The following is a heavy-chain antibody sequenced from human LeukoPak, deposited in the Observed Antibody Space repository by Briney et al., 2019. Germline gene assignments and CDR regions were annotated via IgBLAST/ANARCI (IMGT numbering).Heavy chain of an antibody. CDR3: ALGDCSSTSCYVFDY. J-gene: IGHJ4*02. CDR1: GGSISSYY. D-gene: IGHD2-2*01. CDR2: IYSSGST. Sequence: PSETLSLTCTVSGGSISSYYWSWIRQPPGKGLEWIGYIYSSGSTNYNPSLESRVTISVDTSKNQFSLKLSSVTAADTAVYFCALGDCSSTSCYVFDYWGQGTLVTVSS. V-gene: IGHV4-59*01.